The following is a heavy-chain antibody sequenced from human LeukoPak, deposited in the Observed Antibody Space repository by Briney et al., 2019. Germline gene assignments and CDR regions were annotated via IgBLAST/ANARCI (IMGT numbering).Heavy chain of an antibody. V-gene: IGHV1-2*02. CDR3: ARGIAGAGLFDS. J-gene: IGHJ4*02. Sequence: ASVKVSCKTSGYTFTGYYMHWVRQAPGQGLEWMGWINPNSGGTNYAQKFQGRVTMTRDTSISTAYMEVSRLRSDDTAVYYCARGIAGAGLFDSWGQGTLVTVSS. CDR1: GYTFTGYY. CDR2: INPNSGGT. D-gene: IGHD6-13*01.